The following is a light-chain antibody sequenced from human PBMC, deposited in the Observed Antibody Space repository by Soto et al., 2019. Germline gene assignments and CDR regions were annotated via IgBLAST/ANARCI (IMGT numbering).Light chain of an antibody. CDR3: TSYTTTSTVV. Sequence: QSALTQPASVSGSPGQSITISCTGSSSDIGYYDYVSWYQQHPGKAPKLIIYEVSNRPSGVSNRFSGSKSGNTASLTISGLQAEDEGDYYCTSYTTTSTVVFGGGTKLTVL. CDR2: EVS. J-gene: IGLJ2*01. CDR1: SSDIGYYDY. V-gene: IGLV2-14*01.